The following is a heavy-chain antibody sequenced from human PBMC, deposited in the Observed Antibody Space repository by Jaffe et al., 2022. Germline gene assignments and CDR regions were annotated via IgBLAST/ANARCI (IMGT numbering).Heavy chain of an antibody. CDR1: GFTFSSYE. V-gene: IGHV3-48*03. D-gene: IGHD4-17*01. CDR2: ISSSGSTI. J-gene: IGHJ3*02. Sequence: EVQLVESGGGLVQPGGSLRLSCAASGFTFSSYEMNWVRQAPGKGLEWVSYISSSGSTIYYADSVKGRFTISRDNAKNSLYLQMNSLRAEDTAVYYCARDDYGKHRRAFDIWGQGTMVTVSS. CDR3: ARDDYGKHRRAFDI.